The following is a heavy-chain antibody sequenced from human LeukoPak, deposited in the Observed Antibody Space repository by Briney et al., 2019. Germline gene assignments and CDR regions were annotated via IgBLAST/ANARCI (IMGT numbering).Heavy chain of an antibody. J-gene: IGHJ3*02. CDR3: AIYSGYGTNAFDI. V-gene: IGHV3-23*01. D-gene: IGHD5-12*01. CDR1: GFTFCSYA. Sequence: GGSLRLSRAAPGFTFCSYAMTWGRQRPGEGVEWVSDSSGGGGNTYYADSVKGRFTISRDNSKNTLYLQMHSLRAEDTAVYYCAIYSGYGTNAFDIWGQGTMVTVSS. CDR2: SSGGGGNT.